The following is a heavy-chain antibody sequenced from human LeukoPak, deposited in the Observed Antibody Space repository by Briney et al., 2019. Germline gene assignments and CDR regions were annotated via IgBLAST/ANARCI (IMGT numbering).Heavy chain of an antibody. V-gene: IGHV4-31*03. J-gene: IGHJ4*02. CDR3: ARNRDGYNSFDY. CDR1: GGSINNGGYY. CDR2: IYYSGSS. D-gene: IGHD5-24*01. Sequence: SETLSLTCTVSGGSINNGGYYWSWIRQHPGKGLEWIGYIYYSGSSYYNPPLRSRVTISVDTSKNHFSLKLSSVTAANTAVYYCARNRDGYNSFDYWGQGTLVTVSS.